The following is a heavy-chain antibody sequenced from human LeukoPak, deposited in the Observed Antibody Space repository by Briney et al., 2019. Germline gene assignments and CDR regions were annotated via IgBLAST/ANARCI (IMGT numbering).Heavy chain of an antibody. CDR1: GFTFSSYW. V-gene: IGHV3-74*01. D-gene: IGHD6-19*01. CDR3: VPTIAVAGSGGY. Sequence: SGGSLRLSCAASGFTFSSYWMHWVRQAPGKGLVWVSRINSDGSSTSYADSVKGRFTISRDNAKNTLYLQMNSLRAEDTAVYYCVPTIAVAGSGGYWGQGTLVTVSS. CDR2: INSDGSST. J-gene: IGHJ4*02.